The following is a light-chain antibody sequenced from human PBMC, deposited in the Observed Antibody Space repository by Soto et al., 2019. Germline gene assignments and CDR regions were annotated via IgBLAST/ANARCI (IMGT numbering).Light chain of an antibody. CDR2: EGS. CDR1: SSDVGSYNL. Sequence: QSALTQPASVSGSPGQSITISCTGTSSDVGSYNLVSWYQQHPGKAPKLMIYEGSKRPSGVSNRFSGSKSGNTASLTISGLQAEDEADYYCCSYAGTEAYVFGTGTQLTVL. V-gene: IGLV2-23*01. CDR3: CSYAGTEAYV. J-gene: IGLJ1*01.